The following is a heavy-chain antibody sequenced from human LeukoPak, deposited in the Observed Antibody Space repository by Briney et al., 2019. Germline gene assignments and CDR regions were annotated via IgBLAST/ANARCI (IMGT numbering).Heavy chain of an antibody. CDR3: ARDRVVPAANVLGYDY. J-gene: IGHJ4*02. CDR2: TDYRSKWYN. CDR1: GDSVSSNSAA. D-gene: IGHD2-2*01. V-gene: IGHV6-1*01. Sequence: SQTLSLTCAISGDSVSSNSAAWNWIRQSPSRGLEWLGRTDYRSKWYNDYAVSVKSRITINPDTSKNQFSLELNSVTPEGTAVYYCARDRVVPAANVLGYDYWGQGTLVTVSS.